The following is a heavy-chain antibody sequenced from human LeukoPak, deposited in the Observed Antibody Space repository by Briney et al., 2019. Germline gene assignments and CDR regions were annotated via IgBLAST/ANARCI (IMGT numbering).Heavy chain of an antibody. Sequence: SETLSLTCAVYGGSFSGYYWSWIRQPPGKGLEWIGEINHSGSTNYNPSLKSRVTISVDTSKNQFSLKLSSVTAADTAVYYCARGEQWLVLACDYWGQGTLVTVSS. J-gene: IGHJ4*02. CDR1: GGSFSGYY. CDR3: ARGEQWLVLACDY. V-gene: IGHV4-34*01. D-gene: IGHD6-19*01. CDR2: INHSGST.